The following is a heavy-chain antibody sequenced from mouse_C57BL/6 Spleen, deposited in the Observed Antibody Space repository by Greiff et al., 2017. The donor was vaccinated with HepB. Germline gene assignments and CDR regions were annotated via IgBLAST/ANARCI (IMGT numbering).Heavy chain of an antibody. J-gene: IGHJ2*01. CDR1: GFTFSSYA. D-gene: IGHD2-4*01. CDR3: TRENYDYDGGFDY. CDR2: ISSGGDYI. Sequence: EVKVEESGEGLVKPGGSLKLSCAASGFTFSSYAMSWVRQTPEKRLEWVAYISSGGDYIYYADTVKGRFTISRDNARNTLYLQMSSLKSEDTAMYYCTRENYDYDGGFDYWGQGTTLTVSS. V-gene: IGHV5-9-1*02.